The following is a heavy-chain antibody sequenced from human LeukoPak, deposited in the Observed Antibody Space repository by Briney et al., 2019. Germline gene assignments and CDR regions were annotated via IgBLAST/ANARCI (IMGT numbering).Heavy chain of an antibody. J-gene: IGHJ5*02. D-gene: IGHD2-2*01. CDR1: GGTFSSYA. V-gene: IGHV1-69*05. CDR2: IIPIFGTA. CDR3: ARDVGDIVTIPAAITVP. Sequence: SVKVSCKASGGTFSSYAISWVRQAPGQGLEWMGRIIPIFGTANYAQKFQGRVTITTDGSTSTAYMELRSLRSDDTAMYYCARDVGDIVTIPAAITVPWGQGTLVTVSS.